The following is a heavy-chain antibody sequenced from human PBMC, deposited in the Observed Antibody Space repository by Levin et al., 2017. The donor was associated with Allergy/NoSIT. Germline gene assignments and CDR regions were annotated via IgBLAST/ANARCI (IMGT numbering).Heavy chain of an antibody. CDR3: ARRYCSGGSCLPSDY. CDR1: GYTFDDYG. CDR2: INWSGAIT. D-gene: IGHD2-15*01. Sequence: GGSLRLSCTASGYTFDDYGMSWVRQAPGKGLEWVSGINWSGAITSYADSVKGRFTISRDNAKNSLYLEMDGLRAEDTALYYCARRYCSGGSCLPSDYWGQGTLVSVSS. J-gene: IGHJ4*02. V-gene: IGHV3-20*04.